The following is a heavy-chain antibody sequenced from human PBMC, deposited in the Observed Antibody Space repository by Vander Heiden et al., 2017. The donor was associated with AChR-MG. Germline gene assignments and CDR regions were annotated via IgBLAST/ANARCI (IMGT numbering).Heavy chain of an antibody. J-gene: IGHJ6*02. CDR1: GFTFSGYA. CDR2: ISGSGGST. Sequence: EVQLLESGVGLVQSGGSLRLSCAASGFTFSGYAMSWVRQAPGKGLEWVSAISGSGGSTYYADSVKGRFTISRDNSKNTLYLQMNSLRAEDTAVYYCAKDQDYDNYYYGMDVWGQGTTVTVSS. V-gene: IGHV3-23*01. D-gene: IGHD3-9*01. CDR3: AKDQDYDNYYYGMDV.